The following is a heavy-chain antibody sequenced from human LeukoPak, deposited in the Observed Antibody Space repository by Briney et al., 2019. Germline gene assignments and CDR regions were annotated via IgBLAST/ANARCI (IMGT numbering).Heavy chain of an antibody. CDR2: ISGSGGST. CDR3: AKEPDMVRGFYYYYYGMDV. J-gene: IGHJ6*02. CDR1: GFTFSNYG. V-gene: IGHV3-23*01. Sequence: GGSLRLSCAASGFTFSNYGMSWVRQAPGKGLEWVSAISGSGGSTYYADSVKGRFTISRDNSKNTLYLQMNSLRAEDTAVYYCAKEPDMVRGFYYYYYGMDVWGQGTTVTVSS. D-gene: IGHD3-10*01.